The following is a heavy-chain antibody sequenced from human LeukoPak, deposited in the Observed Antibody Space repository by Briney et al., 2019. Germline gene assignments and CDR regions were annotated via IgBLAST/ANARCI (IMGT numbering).Heavy chain of an antibody. Sequence: GGTLRLSCAASGFTFSSYGMSWVRQAPGKGLEWVSAISGSGGSTYYADSVKGRFTISRDNSKNTLYLQMNSLRAEDAAVYYCAKAPLGRCTGAICYSFDYWGQGTLVTVSS. CDR2: ISGSGGST. V-gene: IGHV3-23*01. J-gene: IGHJ4*02. CDR1: GFTFSSYG. D-gene: IGHD2-8*02. CDR3: AKAPLGRCTGAICYSFDY.